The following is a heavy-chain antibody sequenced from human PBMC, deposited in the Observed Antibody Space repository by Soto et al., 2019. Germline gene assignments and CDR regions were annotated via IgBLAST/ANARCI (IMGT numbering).Heavy chain of an antibody. CDR2: IIPIFGTA. J-gene: IGHJ4*02. Sequence: QVQLVQSGAEVKKPGSSVKVSCKASGGTFSSYAISWVRQAPGQGLEWMGGIIPIFGTANYAQKLQGRVTITADESTSTAYMELSSLRSEDTAVYYCARDYYDILTGYYKARPFDYWGQGTLVTVSS. V-gene: IGHV1-69*01. CDR3: ARDYYDILTGYYKARPFDY. D-gene: IGHD3-9*01. CDR1: GGTFSSYA.